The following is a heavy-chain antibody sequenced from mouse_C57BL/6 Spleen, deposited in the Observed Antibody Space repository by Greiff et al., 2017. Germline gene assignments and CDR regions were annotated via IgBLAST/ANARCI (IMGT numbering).Heavy chain of an antibody. Sequence: VQLQQPGAELVKPGASVKLSCKASGYTFTSYWMHWVKPRPGQGLEWIGMIHPNSGSTNYNEKFKSKATLTVSKSSSPAYMQLSSLTSEDSAVYYCARSRDYYGSRNYYAMDDWGQGTSVTVSS. J-gene: IGHJ4*01. D-gene: IGHD1-1*01. CDR1: GYTFTSYW. V-gene: IGHV1-64*01. CDR2: IHPNSGST. CDR3: ARSRDYYGSRNYYAMDD.